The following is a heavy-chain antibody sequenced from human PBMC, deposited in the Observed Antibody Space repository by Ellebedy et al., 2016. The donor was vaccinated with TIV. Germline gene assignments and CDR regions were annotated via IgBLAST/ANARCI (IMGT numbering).Heavy chain of an antibody. Sequence: GGSLRLSCAASGFTFSHYWMSWVRQAPGKGPEWVANINQHGSEKYYVDSVKGRFTVARDNAKNSLYLQMNSLRAEDTAAYYCARDAPVLRYFDWQIKDDYWGQGTLVTVSS. D-gene: IGHD3-9*01. CDR1: GFTFSHYW. J-gene: IGHJ4*02. CDR2: INQHGSEK. CDR3: ARDAPVLRYFDWQIKDDY. V-gene: IGHV3-7*01.